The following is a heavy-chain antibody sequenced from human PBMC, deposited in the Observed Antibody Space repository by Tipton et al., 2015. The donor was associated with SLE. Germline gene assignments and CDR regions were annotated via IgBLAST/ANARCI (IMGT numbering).Heavy chain of an antibody. CDR1: GFTFSDYY. Sequence: SLRLSCAASGFTFSDYYMSWIRQAPGKGLEWVSYISSSGSTIYYADSVKGRFTISRDNAKNSLYLQMNSLRAEDTAVYYCARDIAAATSWFDPWGQGPLVTVSS. CDR2: ISSSGSTI. CDR3: ARDIAAATSWFDP. D-gene: IGHD6-13*01. V-gene: IGHV3-11*04. J-gene: IGHJ5*02.